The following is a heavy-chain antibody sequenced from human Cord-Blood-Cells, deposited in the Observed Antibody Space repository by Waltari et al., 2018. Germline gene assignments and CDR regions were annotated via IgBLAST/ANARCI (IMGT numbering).Heavy chain of an antibody. CDR2: ISGSGGST. J-gene: IGHJ4*02. D-gene: IGHD6-6*01. V-gene: IGHV3-23*01. CDR1: GFTFSSYA. CDR3: AKLFFRGSSSYYFDY. Sequence: EVQLLASGGGLVQPGGSLRLSCEASGFTFSSYAMSWVRQAPGKGLEWVSAISGSGGSTYYADSVKGRFTISRDNSKNTLYLQMNSLRAEDTAVYYCAKLFFRGSSSYYFDYWGQGTLVTVSS.